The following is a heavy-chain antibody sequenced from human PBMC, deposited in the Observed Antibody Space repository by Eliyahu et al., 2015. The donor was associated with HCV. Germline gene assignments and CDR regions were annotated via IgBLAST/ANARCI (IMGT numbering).Heavy chain of an antibody. CDR1: GYGFPGYH. CDR2: MSPDRGAT. V-gene: IGHV1-8*01. Sequence: QVQLVQSGAAVKKPGAAVXVSCXAXGYGFPGYHXNXXRQGDGQGXXWMGWMSPDRGATDYAQKFQGRITMTTDTSISTVYMELSSLTSEDTAVYYCARGVDAGVDYWGQGTLVTVSS. CDR3: ARGVDAGVDY. D-gene: IGHD1-26*01. J-gene: IGHJ4*02.